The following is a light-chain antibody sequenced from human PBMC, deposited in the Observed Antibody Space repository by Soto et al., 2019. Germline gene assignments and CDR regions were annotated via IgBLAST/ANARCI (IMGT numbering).Light chain of an antibody. J-gene: IGKJ4*01. CDR2: DAS. V-gene: IGKV3-11*01. CDR3: QQRSNWLT. Sequence: EVVMTQSPDTLSVSPGERATLSCRASQSISSDLAWYQQIPGQAPRLLIYDASTRATGIPARFSGSGSGTEFTLTISSLEPEDFAVYYCQQRSNWLTFGGGTKVDI. CDR1: QSISSD.